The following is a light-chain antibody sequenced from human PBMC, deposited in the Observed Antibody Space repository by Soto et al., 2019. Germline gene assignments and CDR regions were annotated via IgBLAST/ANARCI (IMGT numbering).Light chain of an antibody. CDR1: SSDVGGYNY. CDR3: SSYTTSNTLV. V-gene: IGLV2-14*01. J-gene: IGLJ1*01. Sequence: QSVLTQPASVSGSPGQSITISCTGTSSDVGGYNYVSWYQHHPGKAPKLMIYEVSNRPSGISSRFSGSKSGNTASLTISGLQAEDEADYYCSSYTTSNTLVFGTGTRSPS. CDR2: EVS.